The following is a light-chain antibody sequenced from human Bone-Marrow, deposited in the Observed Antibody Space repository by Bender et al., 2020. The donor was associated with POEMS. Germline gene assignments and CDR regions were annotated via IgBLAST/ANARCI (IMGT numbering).Light chain of an antibody. CDR2: TNN. V-gene: IGLV1-50*01. Sequence: QSVLTQPPSVSGAPGQRVTISCTGSSSNIGAGYDVHWYQQLPGTAPRLLIYTNNERPSGVPDRFSGSKSGTSASLAITGLQSDDEAIYFCVAWDASLNGWVFGGGTKLTVL. J-gene: IGLJ3*02. CDR1: SSNIGAGYD. CDR3: VAWDASLNGWV.